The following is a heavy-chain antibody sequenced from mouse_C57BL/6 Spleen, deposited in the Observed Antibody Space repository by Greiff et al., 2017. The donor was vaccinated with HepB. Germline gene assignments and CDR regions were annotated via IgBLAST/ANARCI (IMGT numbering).Heavy chain of an antibody. J-gene: IGHJ3*01. CDR1: GFTFSDYG. D-gene: IGHD2-3*01. Sequence: DVHLVESGGGLVKPGGSLKLSCAASGFTFSDYGMHWVRQAPEKGLEWVAYISSGSSTNYYAGTVKGRFTISRDNAKNTLFLQMTSLRSEDTAMYYCARGWLPPAWFAYWGQGTLVTVSA. V-gene: IGHV5-17*01. CDR3: ARGWLPPAWFAY. CDR2: ISSGSSTN.